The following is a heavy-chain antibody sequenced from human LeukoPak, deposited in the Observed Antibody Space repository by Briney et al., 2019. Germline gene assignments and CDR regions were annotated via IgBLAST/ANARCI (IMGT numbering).Heavy chain of an antibody. D-gene: IGHD4-17*01. CDR1: GYTFTGYY. J-gene: IGHJ4*02. CDR3: ASEGGTYGAGIDY. Sequence: ASVKVSCKASGYTFTGYYMHWVRQAPGQGLEWMGWINPNSGGTNYEQKFQGRVTMTRDTSISTAYMELSRLRSDDTAVYYCASEGGTYGAGIDYWGQGTLVTVSS. V-gene: IGHV1-2*02. CDR2: INPNSGGT.